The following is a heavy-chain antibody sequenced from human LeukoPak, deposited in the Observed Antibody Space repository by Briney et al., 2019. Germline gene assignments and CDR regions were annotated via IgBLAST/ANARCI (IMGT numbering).Heavy chain of an antibody. Sequence: LGGSLRLSCAASGFTFSSYEMNWVRQAPGKGLEWVSYISSSGSTIYYADSVKGRFTISRGNAKNSLYLQMNSLRAEDTAVYYCAELGITMIGGVWGKGTTVTISS. CDR1: GFTFSSYE. J-gene: IGHJ6*04. CDR2: ISSSGSTI. V-gene: IGHV3-48*03. D-gene: IGHD3-10*02. CDR3: AELGITMIGGV.